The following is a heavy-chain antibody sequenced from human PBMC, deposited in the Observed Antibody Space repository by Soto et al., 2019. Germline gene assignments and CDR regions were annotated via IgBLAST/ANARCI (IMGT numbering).Heavy chain of an antibody. J-gene: IGHJ4*02. CDR2: ISGSGGST. Sequence: GGSLRLSCAASGVTFSSYAMSWVRPAPGKGLEWVSAISGSGGSTYYADSVKGRFTISRDNSKNTLYLQMNSLRAEDTAVYYCAKDPTRDTAMVTGPFDYWGQGTLVTVSS. V-gene: IGHV3-23*01. CDR3: AKDPTRDTAMVTGPFDY. CDR1: GVTFSSYA. D-gene: IGHD5-18*01.